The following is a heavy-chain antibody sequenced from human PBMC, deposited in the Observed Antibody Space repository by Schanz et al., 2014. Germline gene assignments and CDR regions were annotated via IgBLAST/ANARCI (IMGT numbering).Heavy chain of an antibody. D-gene: IGHD4-17*01. CDR2: ISGSGETT. J-gene: IGHJ4*02. Sequence: EAQSVESGGGLVQPGGSLRVSCAASGFTFRGYWMTWVRQAPGKGLEWVSVISGSGETTYYADSVKGRFTISRDNSKNALYLQMNSLRAEDTAVYYCVRDTDYHFDYWGQGTLVTVSS. CDR1: GFTFRGYW. CDR3: VRDTDYHFDY. V-gene: IGHV3-23*04.